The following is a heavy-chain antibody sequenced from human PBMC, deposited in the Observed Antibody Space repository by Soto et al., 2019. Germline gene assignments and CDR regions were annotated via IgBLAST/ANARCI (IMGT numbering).Heavy chain of an antibody. Sequence: EVQLVESGGGLVQPGGSLRLSCAASGFTFSSYWMHWVRQAPGKGLVWVSRINSDGSSTSYADSVKGRFTISRDNAKNTLXLQMNSLRAXXTAVYYCARDRIAAAXXXXXXYYYYYMDVWGKGTTVTVSS. V-gene: IGHV3-74*01. J-gene: IGHJ6*03. CDR1: GFTFSSYW. CDR2: INSDGSST. CDR3: ARDRIAAAXXXXXXYYYYYMDV. D-gene: IGHD6-13*01.